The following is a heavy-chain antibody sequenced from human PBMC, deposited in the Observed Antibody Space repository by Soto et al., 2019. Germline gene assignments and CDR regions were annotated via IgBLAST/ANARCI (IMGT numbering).Heavy chain of an antibody. CDR3: ARSIVGAPHFAY. Sequence: PSETLSLACTVSGGSISSGGYYWSWIRQHPGKGLEWIGYIYYSGSTYYNPSLKSRVTISVDTSKNQFSLKLSSVTAADTAVYYCARSIVGAPHFAYSGQGTLVTVSS. V-gene: IGHV4-31*03. CDR1: GGSISSGGYY. D-gene: IGHD1-26*01. J-gene: IGHJ4*02. CDR2: IYYSGST.